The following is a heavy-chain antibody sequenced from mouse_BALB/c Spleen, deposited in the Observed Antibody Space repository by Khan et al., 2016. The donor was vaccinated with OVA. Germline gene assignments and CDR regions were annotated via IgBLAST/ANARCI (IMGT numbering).Heavy chain of an antibody. CDR1: GYTFTDYY. CDR3: ARSNYFGYTFAY. J-gene: IGHJ3*01. CDR2: ISPGSGDT. D-gene: IGHD1-2*01. Sequence: QVQLKESGAELARPGASVKLSCKASGYTFTDYYINWVKQRTGQGLEWIGEISPGSGDTYYNEKFKGKATLTADKSSNTAYMPLSSLTSEASAVYFCARSNYFGYTFAYWGQGTLVTVSA. V-gene: IGHV1-77*01.